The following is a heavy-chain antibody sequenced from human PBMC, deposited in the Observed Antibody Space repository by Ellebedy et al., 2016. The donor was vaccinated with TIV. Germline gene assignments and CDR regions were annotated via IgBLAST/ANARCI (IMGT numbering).Heavy chain of an antibody. Sequence: GESLKISCAASGFTFSSYWMQWVRQAPGKGLEWVANIKQGGSEKHYVDSVRGRFTISRDNAKNSLYLQMNSLRAEDTAVYYCARRYFDLWGRGTLVTVSS. CDR3: ARRYFDL. V-gene: IGHV3-7*01. J-gene: IGHJ2*01. CDR2: IKQGGSEK. CDR1: GFTFSSYW.